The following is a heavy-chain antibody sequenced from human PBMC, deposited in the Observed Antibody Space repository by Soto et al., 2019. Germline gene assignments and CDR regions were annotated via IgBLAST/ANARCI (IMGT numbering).Heavy chain of an antibody. CDR3: AKDHDSSGSDY. CDR1: GFTFSSYG. Sequence: QVQLVESGGGVVQPGRSLRLSCAASGFTFSSYGMHWVRQAPGKGLEWVAVISYDGSNKYYADSVKGRFTISRDNSKNTLYLQMNSLRAEDTAVYYCAKDHDSSGSDYWGQGTLVTVSS. V-gene: IGHV3-30*18. CDR2: ISYDGSNK. J-gene: IGHJ4*02. D-gene: IGHD3-22*01.